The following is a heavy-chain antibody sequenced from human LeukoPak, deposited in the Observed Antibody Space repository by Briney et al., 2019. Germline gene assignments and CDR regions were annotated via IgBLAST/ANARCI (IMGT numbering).Heavy chain of an antibody. D-gene: IGHD1-26*01. CDR3: ARTDIQYCGNDY. V-gene: IGHV4-59*01. CDR1: GGSISSYY. CDR2: IYYSGST. J-gene: IGHJ4*02. Sequence: SETLSLTCTVSGGSISSYYRSWIRQPPGKGLEWIGYIYYSGSTNYNPSLKSRVTISVDTSKNQFSLKLSSVTAADTAVYYCARTDIQYCGNDYWGQGTLVTVSS.